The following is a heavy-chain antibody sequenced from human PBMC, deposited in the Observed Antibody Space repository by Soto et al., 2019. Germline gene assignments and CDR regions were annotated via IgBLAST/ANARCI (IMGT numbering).Heavy chain of an antibody. CDR1: GFTFSSYS. CDR2: TSSSSSYI. J-gene: IGHJ4*02. CDR3: ARDTSWKGTGYFDY. V-gene: IGHV3-21*01. Sequence: GGSLRLSCAASGFTFSSYSMNWVRQAPGKGLEWVSSTSSSSSYIYYADSVKGRFTISRDNAKNTLYLQMNSLRAEDTAVYYWARDTSWKGTGYFDYWGQGTLVTVSS. D-gene: IGHD1-1*01.